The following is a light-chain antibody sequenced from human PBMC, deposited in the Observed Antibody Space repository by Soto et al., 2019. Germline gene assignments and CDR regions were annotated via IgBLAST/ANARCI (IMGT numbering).Light chain of an antibody. Sequence: EIVLTQSPGTLSLSPGERATLSCRASQTVRTNYLAWFQHKPGQAPRLLIYGASGRATGIPDRFSGSGSGTDFTLTINRLEPEDFAVYVCQQYSDSPLTFGGGTQGEIK. CDR3: QQYSDSPLT. CDR1: QTVRTNY. CDR2: GAS. J-gene: IGKJ4*01. V-gene: IGKV3-20*01.